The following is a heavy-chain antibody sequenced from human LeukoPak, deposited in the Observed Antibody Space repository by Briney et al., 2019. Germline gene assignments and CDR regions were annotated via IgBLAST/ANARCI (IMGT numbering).Heavy chain of an antibody. V-gene: IGHV3-49*03. J-gene: IGHJ4*02. D-gene: IGHD1-14*01. CDR1: GFTFGDYA. CDR3: TRLNPYLDY. Sequence: PGGSLRLSCTASGFTFGDYAMSWFRQAPGKGLECVSFIRSKAYGETTEYAASVKGRFTISRDDSKSIVYLQMNSLNTEDTAVYYCTRLNPYLDYWGQGTLVTVSS. CDR2: IRSKAYGETT.